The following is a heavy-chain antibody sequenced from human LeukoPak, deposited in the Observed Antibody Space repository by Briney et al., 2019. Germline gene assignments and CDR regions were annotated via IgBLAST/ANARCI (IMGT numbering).Heavy chain of an antibody. J-gene: IGHJ4*02. CDR2: ITPYNGNT. V-gene: IGHV1-18*01. Sequence: ASVKVSCKASGYTFTNYGVTWVRQAPGQGLEWMGWITPYNGNTNYAQKVQGRVTMTTDTSTSTAYMELRSLRSDDTAMYYCARRGVYYYDSSGRANYHFDQWGQGTLVTVSS. D-gene: IGHD3-22*01. CDR3: ARRGVYYYDSSGRANYHFDQ. CDR1: GYTFTNYG.